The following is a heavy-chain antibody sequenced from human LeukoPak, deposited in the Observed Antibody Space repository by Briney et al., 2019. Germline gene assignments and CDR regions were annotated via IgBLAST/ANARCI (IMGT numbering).Heavy chain of an antibody. V-gene: IGHV3-7*04. CDR2: IERDGSDT. J-gene: IGHJ4*02. CDR3: ARGASY. CDR1: GFTLSTYW. Sequence: GGSLRLSCAASGFTLSTYWMSWVRQAPGKGLEWVANIERDGSDTNYVGSVKGRFTISRDDAKNSLYLQMNSLRAEDTALYYCARGASYWGQGTLVTVSS.